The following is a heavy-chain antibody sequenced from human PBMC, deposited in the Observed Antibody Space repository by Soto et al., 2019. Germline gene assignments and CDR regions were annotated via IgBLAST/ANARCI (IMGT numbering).Heavy chain of an antibody. D-gene: IGHD3-22*01. CDR3: AREYYYDSSGLRWDAFDI. J-gene: IGHJ3*02. CDR1: GYTFTSYA. Sequence: ASVKVSCKASGYTFTSYAMHWVRQAPGQRLEWMGWINPSGGSTSYAQKFQGRVTMTRDTSTSTVYMELSSLRSEDTAVYYCAREYYYDSSGLRWDAFDIWGQGTMVTVSS. V-gene: IGHV1-46*01. CDR2: INPSGGST.